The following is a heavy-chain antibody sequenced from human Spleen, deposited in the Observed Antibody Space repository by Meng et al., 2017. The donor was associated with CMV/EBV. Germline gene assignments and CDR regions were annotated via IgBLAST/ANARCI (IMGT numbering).Heavy chain of an antibody. D-gene: IGHD5-18*01. J-gene: IGHJ4*02. CDR3: ARDFYTAEYSSPGDDFDF. Sequence: FPFSSSWMHWVRHVPGKGLVWVSRLTPDGRATDYADSVKGRFSISRDNVKNTVFLQMNSLTVEDTGVYYCARDFYTAEYSSPGDDFDFCGQGTLVTVSS. CDR2: LTPDGRAT. CDR1: FPFSSSW. V-gene: IGHV3-74*01.